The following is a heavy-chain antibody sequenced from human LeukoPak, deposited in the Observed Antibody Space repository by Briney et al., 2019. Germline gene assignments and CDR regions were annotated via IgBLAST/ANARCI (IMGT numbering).Heavy chain of an antibody. CDR3: ARQVGTGSSHDFGH. Sequence: GASVKVPCKASGYTFTTYVLNWVRQAPGQGFEWMGFINTYTRNPTYAQGFTGRFVFSLDTSVSTAYLQISSLKAEDTAVYYCARQVGTGSSHDFGHWGHGTLVTVSS. V-gene: IGHV7-4-1*02. D-gene: IGHD2-21*02. J-gene: IGHJ4*01. CDR2: INTYTRNP. CDR1: GYTFTTYV.